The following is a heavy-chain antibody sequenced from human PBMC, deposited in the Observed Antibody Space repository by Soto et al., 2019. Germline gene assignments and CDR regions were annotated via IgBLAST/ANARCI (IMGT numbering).Heavy chain of an antibody. Sequence: GGSHRHCFADSRIADRDAWMSWVRKTPGKGLEWVANINQDGSEKYYVYAVKGRFTISRDNAKNSLYLQMNSLRAEDTAVYYCARELIVGPAEYFQQWGQGTLVPVSS. V-gene: IGHV3-7*01. CDR1: RIADRDAW. D-gene: IGHD1-26*01. J-gene: IGHJ1*01. CDR2: INQDGSEK. CDR3: ARELIVGPAEYFQQ.